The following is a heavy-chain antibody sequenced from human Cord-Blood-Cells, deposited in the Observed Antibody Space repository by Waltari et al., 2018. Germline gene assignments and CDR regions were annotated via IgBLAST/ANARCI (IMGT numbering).Heavy chain of an antibody. CDR2: STPNSGGT. Sequence: QVQLVQSGAEVKKPGASVKVSCKASGYTFTGYYMHWVRQAPGQGLEWRGGSTPNSGGTNYAQKFQGWVTMTRDTSISTGYMELSRLRSDDTAVYYCARVGFSGSSFDYWGQGTLVTVSS. CDR3: ARVGFSGSSFDY. D-gene: IGHD6-6*01. J-gene: IGHJ4*02. V-gene: IGHV1-2*04. CDR1: GYTFTGYY.